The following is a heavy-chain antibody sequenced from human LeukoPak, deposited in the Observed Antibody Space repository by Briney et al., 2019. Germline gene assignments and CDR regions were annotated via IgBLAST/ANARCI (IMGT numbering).Heavy chain of an antibody. CDR3: ARGGADWFDP. CDR2: VYYAGST. V-gene: IGHV4-59*01. D-gene: IGHD4/OR15-4a*01. Sequence: PAETLSLICTVSGGSISTNYWSWIRQPPGKGLEWIGYVYYAGSTRYNPSLKSRVSISVDTSKNQFSLKLTSLTAADTAVYYCARGGADWFDPWGQGTLVTVSS. CDR1: GGSISTNY. J-gene: IGHJ5*02.